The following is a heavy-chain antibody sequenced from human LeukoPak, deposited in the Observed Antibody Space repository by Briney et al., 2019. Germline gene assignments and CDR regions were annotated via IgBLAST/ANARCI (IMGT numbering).Heavy chain of an antibody. CDR2: IYQSGST. V-gene: IGHV4-38-2*01. CDR1: GYSISSGYY. D-gene: IGHD6-13*01. CDR3: ARRRPGIAAAGTLWFDP. J-gene: IGHJ5*02. Sequence: SETLSLTCAVSGYSISSGYYWGWIRQPPGKGLDGIGRIYQSGSTYYNPSLKSRVTISVDTSKNQFSLKLSSVTAADTAVYYCARRRPGIAAAGTLWFDPWGQGTLVTVSS.